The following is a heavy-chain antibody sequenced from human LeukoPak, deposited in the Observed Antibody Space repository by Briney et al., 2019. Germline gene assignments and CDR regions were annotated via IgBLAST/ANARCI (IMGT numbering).Heavy chain of an antibody. CDR3: ARVGGLTGTTTTWEGY. V-gene: IGHV4-39*01. CDR1: GGSISSSSYY. CDR2: IYYSGST. J-gene: IGHJ4*02. Sequence: SETLSLTCTVSGGSISSSSYYWGWIRQPPGKGLEWIGGIYYSGSTYYNPSLKSRVTISVDTSKNQFSLKLSSVTAADTAVYYCARVGGLTGTTTTWEGYWGQGTLVTVSS. D-gene: IGHD1-7*01.